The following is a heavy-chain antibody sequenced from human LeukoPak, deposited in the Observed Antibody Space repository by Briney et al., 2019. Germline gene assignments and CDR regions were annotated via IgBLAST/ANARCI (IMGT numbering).Heavy chain of an antibody. CDR2: IYCSGST. CDR3: ARAGSYNYAMGF. V-gene: IGHV4-59*01. CDR1: GGSIRSYY. Sequence: PSETLSLTCTVSGGSIRSYYWSWIRQPPGKGLEWIGCIYCSGSTKYNPSLKSRVTISVDTSKNQFSLKLSSVTAADTAMYYCARAGSYNYAMGFWGQGTLVTVSS. D-gene: IGHD5-18*01. J-gene: IGHJ4*02.